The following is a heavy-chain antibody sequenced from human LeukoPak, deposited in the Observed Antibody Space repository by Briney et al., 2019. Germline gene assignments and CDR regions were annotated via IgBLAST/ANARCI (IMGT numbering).Heavy chain of an antibody. V-gene: IGHV3-21*01. CDR2: ISSSSSYI. D-gene: IGHD2-15*01. CDR1: GFTFSSYS. J-gene: IGHJ6*02. Sequence: PGGSLRLSCVASGFTFSSYSMNWVRQAPGKGLEWVSSISSSSSYIYYADSVKGRFTISRDNAKNSLYLQMNSLRAEDTAVYYCARDAPVVAATYYYYYYGMDVWGQGTTVTVSS. CDR3: ARDAPVVAATYYYYYYGMDV.